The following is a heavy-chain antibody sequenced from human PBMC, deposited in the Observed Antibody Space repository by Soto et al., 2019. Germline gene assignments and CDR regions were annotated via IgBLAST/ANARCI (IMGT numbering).Heavy chain of an antibody. CDR1: GFTFSSYG. CDR3: AKDVRFLEWLSYYYYYGMDV. D-gene: IGHD3-3*01. J-gene: IGHJ6*02. V-gene: IGHV3-30*18. CDR2: ISYDGSNK. Sequence: SLRLSCAASGFTFSSYGMHWVRQAPGKGLEWVAVISYDGSNKYYADSVKGRFTISRDNSKNTLYLQMNSLRAEDTAVYYCAKDVRFLEWLSYYYYYGMDVWGQGTTVTVSS.